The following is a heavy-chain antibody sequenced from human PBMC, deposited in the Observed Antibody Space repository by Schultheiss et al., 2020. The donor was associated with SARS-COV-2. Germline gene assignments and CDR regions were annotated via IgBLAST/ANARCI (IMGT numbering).Heavy chain of an antibody. CDR3: ARRPYYGSGVPLRYYYGMDV. CDR1: GFTLSRYA. Sequence: GGSLRLSCAASGFTLSRYAIHWARQAPGKGLEWVAVIWYDGSNKYYADSVKGRFTISRDNSKNTLYLQMNSLRAEDTAVYYCARRPYYGSGVPLRYYYGMDVWGQGTTVTVSS. CDR2: IWYDGSNK. D-gene: IGHD3-10*01. J-gene: IGHJ6*02. V-gene: IGHV3-30*04.